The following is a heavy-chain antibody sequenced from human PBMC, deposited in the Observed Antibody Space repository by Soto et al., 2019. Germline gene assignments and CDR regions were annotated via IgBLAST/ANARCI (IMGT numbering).Heavy chain of an antibody. D-gene: IGHD6-13*01. J-gene: IGHJ6*02. CDR1: GGSISSGGYY. CDR3: ARDSVQQLTIGASWHYGMDV. CDR2: IYYSGST. V-gene: IGHV4-31*03. Sequence: PSETLSLTCTVSGGSISSGGYYWSWIRQHPGKGLEWIGYIYYSGSTYYNPSLKSRVTISVDTSKNQFSLKLSSVTAADTAVYYCARDSVQQLTIGASWHYGMDVWGQGTTVTVSS.